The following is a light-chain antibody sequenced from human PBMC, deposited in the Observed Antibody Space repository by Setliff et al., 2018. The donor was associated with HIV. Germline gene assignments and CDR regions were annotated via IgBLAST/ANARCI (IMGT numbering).Light chain of an antibody. CDR3: SSYTSSGTLV. V-gene: IGLV2-14*03. J-gene: IGLJ2*01. CDR2: DVS. CDR1: ISDVGGYNY. Sequence: QSALTQPASVSGSPGQSITISCTGTISDVGGYNYVSWYQQHPGKAPKLIIFDVSNRPSGVSNRFSGPKSGNTASLTISGLQAEDEADYYCSSYTSSGTLVFGGGTKVTVL.